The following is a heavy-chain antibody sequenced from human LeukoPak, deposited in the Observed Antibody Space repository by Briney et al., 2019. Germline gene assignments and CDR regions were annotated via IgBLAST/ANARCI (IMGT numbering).Heavy chain of an antibody. J-gene: IGHJ5*02. V-gene: IGHV4-61*01. CDR2: VYYSGST. D-gene: IGHD3-10*01. CDR3: ARDLYGSGSFLPESP. Sequence: PSETLSLTCTVSGASVSTRNYYWSWIRQPPGKGLEWIGYVYYSGSTNYNPSLQSRVTMSVDTSKNQFSLKLTSLTAADTAVYYCARDLYGSGSFLPESPWGQGTLVIVSS. CDR1: GASVSTRNYY.